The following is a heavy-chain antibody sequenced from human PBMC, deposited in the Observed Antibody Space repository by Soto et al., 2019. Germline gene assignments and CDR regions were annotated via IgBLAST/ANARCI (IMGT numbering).Heavy chain of an antibody. CDR2: ISYSAKT. Sequence: QVQLQESGPGLVKPSETLSLICGVSGYSITSGFYWGWVRQSPGKGLEWIGTISYSAKTFYNPSLASRFSMAVDSSKNQCSLRLPSVTAADTALYYCTRGAGAPWVRFDSWGRGILVTVSS. CDR1: GYSITSGFY. CDR3: TRGAGAPWVRFDS. D-gene: IGHD3-16*01. J-gene: IGHJ4*02. V-gene: IGHV4-38-2*01.